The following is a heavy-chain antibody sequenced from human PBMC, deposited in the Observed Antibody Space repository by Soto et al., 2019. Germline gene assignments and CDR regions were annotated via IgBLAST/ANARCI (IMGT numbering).Heavy chain of an antibody. CDR2: IYWDDDK. D-gene: IGHD3-10*01. Sequence: QITLKESGPTLVKPTQTLTLTCTFSGFSLSTSGVGVGWIRQPPGKALEWLALIYWDDDKRYSPSLKSRLTITKDTSKNQVVLTMTNMDPVDTAPYYCAHTLWFGEFPDFDYWGQGTLVTVSS. CDR1: GFSLSTSGVG. V-gene: IGHV2-5*02. J-gene: IGHJ4*02. CDR3: AHTLWFGEFPDFDY.